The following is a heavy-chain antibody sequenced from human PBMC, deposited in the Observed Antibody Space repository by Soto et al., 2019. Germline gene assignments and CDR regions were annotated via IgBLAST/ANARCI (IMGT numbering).Heavy chain of an antibody. V-gene: IGHV3-30*18. CDR1: GFTFSSYG. D-gene: IGHD3-10*01. J-gene: IGHJ4*02. Sequence: HGGSLRLPSAASGFTFSSYGMHWVRQAPGKGLEWVTGILYDGSDKYYADSVKGRFTISRENSKNTLYLQMNSLRTEDSAVYYCAKAGGGFGDFVHHWGQGTPVTVSS. CDR3: AKAGGGFGDFVHH. CDR2: ILYDGSDK.